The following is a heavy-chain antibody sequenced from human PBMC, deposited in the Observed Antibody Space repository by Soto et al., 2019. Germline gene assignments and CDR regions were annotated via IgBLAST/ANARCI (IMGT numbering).Heavy chain of an antibody. CDR3: ARHSRSPPYYYDSSGPPEGDAFDI. J-gene: IGHJ3*02. Sequence: PGESLKISCKGSGYSFTDYWIGWVRQMPGKGLEWVGIIYPGDSDTRYSPSFQGQVTISADKSISTAYMQWSSLKASDTAMYYCARHSRSPPYYYDSSGPPEGDAFDIWGQGTMVTVSS. D-gene: IGHD3-22*01. CDR2: IYPGDSDT. V-gene: IGHV5-51*01. CDR1: GYSFTDYW.